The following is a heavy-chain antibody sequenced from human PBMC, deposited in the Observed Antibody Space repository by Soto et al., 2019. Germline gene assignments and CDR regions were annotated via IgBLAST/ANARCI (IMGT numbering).Heavy chain of an antibody. J-gene: IGHJ6*01. V-gene: IGHV1-18*04. D-gene: IGHD3-22*01. CDR3: AGDLLKDYYDSSGYYLQDGMDV. Sequence: ASVKVSCRASGYTFTSYGISWVRQAPGQGLEWMGWISAYNGNTNYAQKLQGRVTMTTDTSTSTAYMELRSLRSDDTAVYYCAGDLLKDYYDSSGYYLQDGMDVSGQRTTFTVCS. CDR1: GYTFTSYG. CDR2: ISAYNGNT.